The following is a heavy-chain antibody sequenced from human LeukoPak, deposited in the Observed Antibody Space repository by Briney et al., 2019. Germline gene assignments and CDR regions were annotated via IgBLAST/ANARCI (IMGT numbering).Heavy chain of an antibody. CDR1: GFDLSTYW. D-gene: IGHD2-2*02. V-gene: IGHV3-21*01. Sequence: GGSLRLSCAASGFDLSTYWMSWVRQAPGKGLEWVSSISSSSSYIYYADSVKGRFTISRDNAKNSLYLQMNSLRAEDTAVYYCVRDDALGYCSSTNCYTENWFDPWGQGTLVTVSS. CDR3: VRDDALGYCSSTNCYTENWFDP. J-gene: IGHJ5*02. CDR2: ISSSSSYI.